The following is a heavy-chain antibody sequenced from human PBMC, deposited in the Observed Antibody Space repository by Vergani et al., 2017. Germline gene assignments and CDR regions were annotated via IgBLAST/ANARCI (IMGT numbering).Heavy chain of an antibody. CDR2: MWYDGSTK. Sequence: QVQLVESGGGVVQPGRSLRLSCAASGFIFSSYGMHWVRQAPGKGLEWVAVMWYDGSTKYYADSVKGRFTISRDNSKNTLYLQMNSLRAEDTAVYYCAREGTSSSGYFSRTPGSPDYWGQGTLVTVSS. CDR3: AREGTSSSGYFSRTPGSPDY. J-gene: IGHJ4*02. D-gene: IGHD6-19*01. CDR1: GFIFSSYG. V-gene: IGHV3-33*01.